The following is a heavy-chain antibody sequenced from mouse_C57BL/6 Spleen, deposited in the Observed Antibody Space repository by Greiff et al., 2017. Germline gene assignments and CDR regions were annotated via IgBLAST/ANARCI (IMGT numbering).Heavy chain of an antibody. CDR1: GYTFTSYW. J-gene: IGHJ1*03. CDR2: IHPNSGST. D-gene: IGHD1-2*01. Sequence: VQLQQPGAELVKPGASVKLSCKASGYTFTSYWMHWVKQRPGQGLEWIGMIHPNSGSTNYNEKFKSKATLTVDKSSSTAYMQLSSLTSEDSAVYCCARGLRRDYWYFDVWGTGTTVTVSS. CDR3: ARGLRRDYWYFDV. V-gene: IGHV1-64*01.